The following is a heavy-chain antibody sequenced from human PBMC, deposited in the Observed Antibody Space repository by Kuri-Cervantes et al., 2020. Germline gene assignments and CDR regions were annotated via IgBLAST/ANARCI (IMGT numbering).Heavy chain of an antibody. CDR1: GYTFTSYG. V-gene: IGHV1-18*01. CDR2: ISAYNGNT. J-gene: IGHJ3*02. D-gene: IGHD2-15*01. CDR3: ARGAYCSGGSRYSVWDGPAFDI. Sequence: ASVKVSCKASGYTFTSYGISWVRQAPGQGLEWMGWISAYNGNTNYAQKLQGRVTMTTDTSTSTAYMELRSLRSDDTAVYYCARGAYCSGGSRYSVWDGPAFDIWGQGTMVTVSS.